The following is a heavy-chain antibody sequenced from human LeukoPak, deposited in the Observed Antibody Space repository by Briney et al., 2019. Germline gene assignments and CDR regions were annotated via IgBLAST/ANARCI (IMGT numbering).Heavy chain of an antibody. J-gene: IGHJ4*02. Sequence: SVKVSCKASGGTFSSYAISWVRQAPGQGLEWMGGIIPIFGTANYAQKFQGRVTITTDESTSTAYMELSSLRSEDTAVYYCARDWGYSSSDGDYFDYWGQGTLVTVSS. V-gene: IGHV1-69*05. CDR3: ARDWGYSSSDGDYFDY. CDR2: IIPIFGTA. CDR1: GGTFSSYA. D-gene: IGHD6-6*01.